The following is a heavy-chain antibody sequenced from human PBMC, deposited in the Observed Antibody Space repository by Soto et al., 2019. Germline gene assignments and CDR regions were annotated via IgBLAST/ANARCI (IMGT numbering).Heavy chain of an antibody. V-gene: IGHV3-48*02. CDR2: ITTTSPI. J-gene: IGHJ3*02. D-gene: IGHD3-10*01. CDR3: ARDSGYAFDI. Sequence: EVQLVESGGGLVQPGGSLRLSCAASGFIFSSYTMNWVRQAPGKGLEWISYITTTSPIYYADSVKGRFTISRDNAKNSLYLQMNSLRDEDTAVYYCARDSGYAFDIWGQGTMVTVSS. CDR1: GFIFSSYT.